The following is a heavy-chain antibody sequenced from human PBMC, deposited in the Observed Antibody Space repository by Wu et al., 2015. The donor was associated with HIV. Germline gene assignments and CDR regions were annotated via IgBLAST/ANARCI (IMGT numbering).Heavy chain of an antibody. J-gene: IGHJ4*02. CDR1: GGTFSSYS. Sequence: QVQLVQSGAEVKKPGSSVKVSCKASGGTFSSYSISWVRQAPGQGLEWMGRIIPIFGTPNYAQDFQGKVTITADESANTAYMELSSLRSEDTAVYFCARANDDGDYFESVGPGNAGHRLL. CDR2: IIPIFGTP. D-gene: IGHD4-17*01. V-gene: IGHV1-69*13. CDR3: ARANDDGDYFES.